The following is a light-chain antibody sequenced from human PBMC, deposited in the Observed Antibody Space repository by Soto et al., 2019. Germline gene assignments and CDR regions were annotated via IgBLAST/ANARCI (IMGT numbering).Light chain of an antibody. CDR1: QGISSY. Sequence: DIQLTQSPSFLSASVGDRVTITCRARQGISSYLAWYQQKPGKAPKLLIYAASNLQSGVPSRFSGSESGTEVTHTTSSLHPEDFATYYCQRLKSYPHSFGHGIKLEIK. CDR2: AAS. V-gene: IGKV1-9*01. CDR3: QRLKSYPHS. J-gene: IGKJ2*01.